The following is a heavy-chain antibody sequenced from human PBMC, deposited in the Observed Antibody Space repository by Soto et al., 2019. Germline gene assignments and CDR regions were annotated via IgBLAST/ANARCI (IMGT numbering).Heavy chain of an antibody. J-gene: IGHJ4*02. Sequence: SVKVSCKASGGTFSNYATSWVRQSPGQGPEKMGGIIPFFGTANYAQTFQGRGTITADESTSTAYMELSSLRSEDTAIYFCSSLPPYSTGSADFGWFDYWGRGTLVTVSS. V-gene: IGHV1-69*13. CDR3: SSLPPYSTGSADFGWFDY. CDR2: IIPFFGTA. CDR1: GGTFSNYA. D-gene: IGHD3-10*01.